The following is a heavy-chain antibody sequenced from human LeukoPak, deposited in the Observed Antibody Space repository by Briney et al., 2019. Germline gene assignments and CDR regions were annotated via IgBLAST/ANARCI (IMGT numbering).Heavy chain of an antibody. CDR1: GGSISSYY. CDR3: ARAPSGYYPNWFDP. J-gene: IGHJ5*02. CDR2: IYYSGST. V-gene: IGHV4-59*01. Sequence: SETLSLTCTVSGGSISSYYWSWIRQPPGKGLEWIGYIYYSGSTNYNPSLKSRVTISVDTSKNQFSLKLSSVTAADTAVYYCARAPSGYYPNWFDPWGQGTLVTVSS. D-gene: IGHD3-22*01.